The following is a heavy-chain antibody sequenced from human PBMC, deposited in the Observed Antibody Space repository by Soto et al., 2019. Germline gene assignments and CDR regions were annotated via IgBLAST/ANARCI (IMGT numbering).Heavy chain of an antibody. D-gene: IGHD1-26*01. CDR2: TYYRSKWYY. CDR3: ARGEQYSGRIFDY. V-gene: IGHV6-1*01. J-gene: IGHJ4*01. Sequence: SQNLSLTYAITGDSVSTNSSGCSAVRQSPSRGLEWLGRTYYRSKWYYEYAVSVRGRITINPDTSKNQYSLQLNSVTPEDTAVYFCARGEQYSGRIFDYWGQGTLVTVSS. CDR1: GDSVSTNSSG.